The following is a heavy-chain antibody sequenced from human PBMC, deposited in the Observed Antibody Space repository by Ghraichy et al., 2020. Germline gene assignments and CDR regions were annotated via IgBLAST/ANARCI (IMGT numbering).Heavy chain of an antibody. CDR3: AGRRSDYFSGVDP. D-gene: IGHD3-3*01. J-gene: IGHJ5*02. CDR1: GFTFSNYV. V-gene: IGHV3-23*01. Sequence: GGSLRLSCAASGFTFSNYVMYWVRQAPGKGLEWVSSIISSDGSTYYADSVKGRFTISRDNSKNTLCLQMNSLRAEDTAVYYCAGRRSDYFSGVDPWGQGTLVTVSS. CDR2: IISSDGST.